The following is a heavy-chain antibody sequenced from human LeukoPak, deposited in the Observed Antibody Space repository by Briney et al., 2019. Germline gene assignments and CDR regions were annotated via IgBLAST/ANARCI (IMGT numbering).Heavy chain of an antibody. J-gene: IGHJ4*02. CDR1: EFSFSSHA. V-gene: IGHV3-23*01. CDR3: AKVSSSSWTFEY. CDR2: ITSTGGSA. D-gene: IGHD6-13*01. Sequence: PGGSLRLSCAASEFSFSSHAVSWVRQAPGKGLEWVSAITSTGGSAYYADSVKGRFTISRDKPKNTLYLQMNSLRAEDTAIYYCAKVSSSSWTFEYWGQGTLVTVSS.